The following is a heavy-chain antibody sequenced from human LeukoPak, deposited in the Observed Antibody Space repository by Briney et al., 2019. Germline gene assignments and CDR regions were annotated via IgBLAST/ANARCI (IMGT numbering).Heavy chain of an antibody. V-gene: IGHV3-23*01. CDR2: ISGSGGST. CDR3: AKDNRYSHGFYFDY. J-gene: IGHJ4*02. D-gene: IGHD5-18*01. Sequence: GGSLRLSCAASGFTFSSYAMSWVRQAPGKGLEWVSGISGSGGSTKYADSVRGRFTISRDNSKNTLYLQINSVRAEDTAVYYCAKDNRYSHGFYFDYWGQGTLVTVSS. CDR1: GFTFSSYA.